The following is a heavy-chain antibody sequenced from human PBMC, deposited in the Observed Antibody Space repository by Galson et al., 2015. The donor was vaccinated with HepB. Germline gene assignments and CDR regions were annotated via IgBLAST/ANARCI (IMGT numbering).Heavy chain of an antibody. CDR2: ITPIFGTA. D-gene: IGHD6-19*01. V-gene: IGHV1-69*13. CDR1: GGTFSSYA. CDR3: ARNRPRGYSSGWYNSYYYGMDV. Sequence: SVKVSCKASGGTFSSYAISWVRQAPGQGLEWMGGITPIFGTANYAQKFQGRVTITADESTSTAYMELSSLRSEDTAVYYCARNRPRGYSSGWYNSYYYGMDVWGQGTTVTVSS. J-gene: IGHJ6*02.